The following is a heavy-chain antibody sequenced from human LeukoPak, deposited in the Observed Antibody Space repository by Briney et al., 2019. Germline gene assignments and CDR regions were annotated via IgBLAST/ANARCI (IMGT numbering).Heavy chain of an antibody. D-gene: IGHD2-2*01. CDR1: GFTLSDYS. CDR3: ATSGGFVLPNAITGNWYMDV. J-gene: IGHJ6*03. CDR2: ITSAGGYT. V-gene: IGHV3-21*01. Sequence: GRSLRLSCGASGFTLSDYSMNWVRQAPGKGLAWVASITSAGGYTYYADSVKGRFTISRDNAQNSLFLQMNSLRAEDTAVYFCATSGGFVLPNAITGNWYMDVWGRGTSVTDSS.